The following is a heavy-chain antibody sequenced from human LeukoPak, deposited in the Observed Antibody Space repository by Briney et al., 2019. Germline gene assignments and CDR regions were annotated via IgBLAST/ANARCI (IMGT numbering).Heavy chain of an antibody. CDR3: AKDLYYYDSSGYYLSLDY. CDR1: GFTFSSYG. CDR2: IWYGGSNK. J-gene: IGHJ4*02. Sequence: PGGSLRLSCAASGFTFSSYGMHWVRQAPGKGLEWVAVIWYGGSNKYYADSVKGRFTISRDNSKNTLYLQMNSLRAEDTAVYYCAKDLYYYDSSGYYLSLDYWGQGTLVTVSS. V-gene: IGHV3-33*06. D-gene: IGHD3-22*01.